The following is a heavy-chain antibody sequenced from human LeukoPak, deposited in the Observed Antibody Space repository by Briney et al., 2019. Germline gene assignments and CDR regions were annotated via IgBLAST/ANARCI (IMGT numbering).Heavy chain of an antibody. D-gene: IGHD3-3*01. J-gene: IGHJ4*02. Sequence: PGRSLRLSCAASGFTFSSYGMPWVRQAPGKGLEWVAVISYDGSNKYYADSVKGRFTISRDNSKNTLYLQMNSLRAEDTAVYYCAKDQIAGDFWSGVPINFDYWGQGTLVTVSS. CDR1: GFTFSSYG. V-gene: IGHV3-30*18. CDR3: AKDQIAGDFWSGVPINFDY. CDR2: ISYDGSNK.